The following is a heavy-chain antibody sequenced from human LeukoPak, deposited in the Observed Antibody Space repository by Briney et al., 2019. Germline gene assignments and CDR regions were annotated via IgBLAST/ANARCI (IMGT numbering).Heavy chain of an antibody. CDR2: IYQSGST. CDR3: ARTWDVFSYEDY. J-gene: IGHJ4*02. Sequence: PSETLSLTCAVSGYSISSGCYWGWLRPPPGKGLEWIGNIYQSGSTYYNPSLKSRLTISVDTSQNQFTLKLASVTAADTAIYYCARTWDVFSYEDYWGQGILVTVSS. V-gene: IGHV4-38-2*01. D-gene: IGHD5-18*01. CDR1: GYSISSGCY.